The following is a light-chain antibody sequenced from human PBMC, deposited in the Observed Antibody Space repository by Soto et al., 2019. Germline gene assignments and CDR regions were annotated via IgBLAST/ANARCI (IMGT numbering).Light chain of an antibody. CDR3: QVCDSIDIDLPI. CDR1: NIGSES. V-gene: IGLV3-21*02. J-gene: IGLJ2*01. Sequence: SSELNQSPSVSVAPGQTAIITCGGDNIGSESVHWYQQRPGQAPVLVVYDDKDRPSGIPDRFSGSNSGNTATLTISRVDAGDESDYYSQVCDSIDIDLPIFGGGTKVTVL. CDR2: DDK.